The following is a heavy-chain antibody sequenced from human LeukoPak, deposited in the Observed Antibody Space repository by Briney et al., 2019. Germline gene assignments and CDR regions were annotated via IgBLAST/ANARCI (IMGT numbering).Heavy chain of an antibody. CDR3: ARGHYSAMDV. Sequence: GGSLRLSCAASGFTFSSYWMHWVRQAPGKGLVWISRINTDGSGTGYADSVKGRFTISRDNAKNTLYLQLNSLRAEDTAVYYCARGHYSAMDVWGQGTTVTVSS. CDR1: GFTFSSYW. CDR2: INTDGSGT. V-gene: IGHV3-74*01. J-gene: IGHJ6*02.